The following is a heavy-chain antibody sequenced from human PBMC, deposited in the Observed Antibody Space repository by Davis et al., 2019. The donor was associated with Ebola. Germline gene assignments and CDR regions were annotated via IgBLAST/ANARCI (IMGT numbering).Heavy chain of an antibody. CDR1: GGTFTNYA. J-gene: IGHJ4*02. V-gene: IGHV1-69*04. CDR3: ARAQFPTTSDY. D-gene: IGHD1-1*01. CDR2: IIPVVDTK. Sequence: SVKVSCKTSGGTFTNYAVNWVRQAPGQGLEWMGRIIPVVDTKDYAQKFQGRVTLTADKATNTAYMELSGLRFDDTAVYYCARAQFPTTSDYWGQGTLVTVSS.